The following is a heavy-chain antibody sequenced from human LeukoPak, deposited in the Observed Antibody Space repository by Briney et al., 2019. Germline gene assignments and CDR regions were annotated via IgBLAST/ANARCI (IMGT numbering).Heavy chain of an antibody. D-gene: IGHD3-10*01. CDR2: IIPIFGTG. Sequence: ASVKVSCKASGGTFSNYAISWVRQAPGQGLEWMGGIIPIFGTGNYAQRFQGRVTITADESTSTAYMELSSLRSEDTAVYFCARDFHYSGSGSYYNRAFDIWGQGTVVTVSS. V-gene: IGHV1-69*13. CDR3: ARDFHYSGSGSYYNRAFDI. CDR1: GGTFSNYA. J-gene: IGHJ3*02.